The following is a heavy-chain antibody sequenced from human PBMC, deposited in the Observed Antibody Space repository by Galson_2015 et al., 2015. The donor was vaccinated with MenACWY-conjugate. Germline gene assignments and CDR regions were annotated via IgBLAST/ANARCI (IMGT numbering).Heavy chain of an antibody. V-gene: IGHV1-2*04. J-gene: IGHJ4*02. CDR3: ARFRYSSGWPPLGYFDY. CDR1: GYTFTGYY. D-gene: IGHD6-19*01. CDR2: INPNSGGT. Sequence: SVKVSCKASGYTFTGYYMHWVRQAPGQGLEWMGWINPNSGGTNYAQKFQGWVTMTRDTSISTAYMELSRLRSDDTAVYYCARFRYSSGWPPLGYFDYWGQGTLVTVSS.